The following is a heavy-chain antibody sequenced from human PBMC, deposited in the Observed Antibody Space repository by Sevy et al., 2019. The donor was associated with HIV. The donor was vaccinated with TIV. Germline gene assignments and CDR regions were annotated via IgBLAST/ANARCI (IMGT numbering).Heavy chain of an antibody. CDR1: GFTASSNY. V-gene: IGHV3-53*01. D-gene: IGHD2-15*01. CDR2: IYSGGST. Sequence: GGSLRLSCAASGFTASSNYMSWVRQAPGKGLEWVSVIYSGGSTYYADSVKGRFTISRDNSKNTLYLQMNSLRAEDTAVYYCARVNCSGGSCYYYYGMDVWGQGTTVTVSS. J-gene: IGHJ6*02. CDR3: ARVNCSGGSCYYYYGMDV.